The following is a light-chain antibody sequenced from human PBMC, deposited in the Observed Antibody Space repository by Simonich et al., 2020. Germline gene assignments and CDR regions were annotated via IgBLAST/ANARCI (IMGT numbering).Light chain of an antibody. J-gene: IGLJ2*01. CDR2: EGS. Sequence: QSALTQPASVSGSPGQSITISCTETSSDVGSYNLVSWYQQNPGKAPKLMIYEGSKRPSGVSNRFSGSKSGNTASLTISGLQAEDEADYYCCSYAGSSTVVFGGGTKLTVL. CDR1: SSDVGSYNL. V-gene: IGLV2-23*01. CDR3: CSYAGSSTVV.